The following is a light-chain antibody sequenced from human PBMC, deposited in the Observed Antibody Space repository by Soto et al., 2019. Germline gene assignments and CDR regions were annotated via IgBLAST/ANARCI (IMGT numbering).Light chain of an antibody. J-gene: IGLJ1*01. CDR1: SSDVGSYNL. V-gene: IGLV2-23*01. CDR3: CSYAGSSTLYV. CDR2: EGS. Sequence: QPASVAGSPGQSITISCTGTSSDVGSYNLVSWYQQHPGKAPKLMIYEGSKRPSGVSNRFSGSKSGNTASLTISGLQAEDEADYYCCSYAGSSTLYVFGTGTKLTVL.